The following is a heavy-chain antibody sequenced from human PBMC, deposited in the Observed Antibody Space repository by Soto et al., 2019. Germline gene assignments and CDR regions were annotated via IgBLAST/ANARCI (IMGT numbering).Heavy chain of an antibody. CDR1: RYTFTSYG. CDR2: ISAYNGNT. J-gene: IGHJ5*02. Sequence: SVKVSFKASRYTFTSYGISWVRQAPGQGREWMGWISAYNGNTNYAQKLQGRVTMTTDTSTSTAYMELRSLRSDDTAVYYCARDREYYDSSGLKPHWFDPWGQGTLVTVSS. CDR3: ARDREYYDSSGLKPHWFDP. D-gene: IGHD3-22*01. V-gene: IGHV1-18*04.